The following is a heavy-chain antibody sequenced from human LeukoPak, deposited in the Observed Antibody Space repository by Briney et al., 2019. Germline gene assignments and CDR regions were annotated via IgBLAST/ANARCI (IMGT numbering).Heavy chain of an antibody. CDR3: ARDYMMVNWFDP. J-gene: IGHJ5*02. CDR2: ISYDGSNK. D-gene: IGHD2-8*01. Sequence: PGRSLRLSCAASGFTLSSYAMHWVRQAPGKGLEWVAVISYDGSNKYYADSVKGRFTISRDNSKNTLYLQMNSLRAEDTAVYYCARDYMMVNWFDPWGQGTLVTVSS. CDR1: GFTLSSYA. V-gene: IGHV3-30-3*01.